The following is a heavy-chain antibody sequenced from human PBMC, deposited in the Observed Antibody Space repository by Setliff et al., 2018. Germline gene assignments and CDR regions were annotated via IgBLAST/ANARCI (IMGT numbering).Heavy chain of an antibody. CDR3: ARYNSSAACFDL. CDR1: GDSISNYY. Sequence: PSETLSLTCTVSGDSISNYYWNWVRQPAGKGLEWIGRIFPTGTTNYNPDLKSRVTMSVDTSKKRFSLMLRSVTAADTAIYYCARYNSSAACFDLWGPGTLVTVSS. D-gene: IGHD1-20*01. J-gene: IGHJ5*02. CDR2: IFPTGTT. V-gene: IGHV4-4*07.